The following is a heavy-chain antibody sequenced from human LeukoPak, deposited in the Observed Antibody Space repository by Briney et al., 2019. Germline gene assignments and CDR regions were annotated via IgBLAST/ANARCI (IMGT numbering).Heavy chain of an antibody. CDR2: IYYSGST. CDR3: AISIAAAGTGQPYYFDY. V-gene: IGHV4-31*03. CDR1: GGSISSGGYY. J-gene: IGHJ4*02. Sequence: SQTLSLTCTVSGGSISSGGYYWSWIRQHPGKGLEWIGYIYYSGSTYYNPSLKSRVTISVDTSKNQFSLKLSSVTAADTAVYYCAISIAAAGTGQPYYFDYWGQGTPVTVSS. D-gene: IGHD6-13*01.